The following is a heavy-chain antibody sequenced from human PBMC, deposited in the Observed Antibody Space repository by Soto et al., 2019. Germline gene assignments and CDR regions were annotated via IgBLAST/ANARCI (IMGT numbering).Heavy chain of an antibody. D-gene: IGHD4-17*01. CDR3: ARSRAGDYMDV. J-gene: IGHJ6*02. CDR2: IYHSGST. Sequence: QLQLQESGSGLVKPSQTLSLTCAVSGGSISSGGYSWSWIRQPPGKGLEWIGYIYHSGSTYYNPSLQRRVTISVDSSKNQFSLKLSSVTAADTAVYYCARSRAGDYMDVWGQGTTVTVS. CDR1: GGSISSGGYS. V-gene: IGHV4-30-2*01.